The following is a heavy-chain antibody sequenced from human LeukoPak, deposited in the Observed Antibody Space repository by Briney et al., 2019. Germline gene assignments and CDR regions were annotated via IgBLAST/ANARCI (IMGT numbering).Heavy chain of an antibody. CDR3: ARDSCSGDRCWRYFVN. V-gene: IGHV3-64*01. D-gene: IGHD2-15*01. CDR2: F. J-gene: IGHJ4*02. CDR1: GFTFSSYA. Sequence: PGGSLRLSCAASGFTFSSYAMHWVRQAPGRDWNMFQLFANSVKGRFTISRDNSKNTLYLQMGSLKPEDMAVYYCARDSCSGDRCWRYFVNWGQGTLVTVSS.